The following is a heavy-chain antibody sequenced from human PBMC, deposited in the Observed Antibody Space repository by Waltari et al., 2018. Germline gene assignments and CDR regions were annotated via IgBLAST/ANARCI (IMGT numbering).Heavy chain of an antibody. D-gene: IGHD6-19*01. CDR3: ARGVGVWYNYYFDF. CDR2: TPYAGSNE. V-gene: IGHV3-30-3*01. J-gene: IGHJ4*02. CDR1: GFTFSDYG. Sequence: QVQLVESGGGVVQPGRSLRLSCAASGFTFSDYGLHWVRQAPGKGPEWVAVTPYAGSNEDYADSVKGRFTISRDNSKNTLYLQMNSLRPEDTALYYCARGVGVWYNYYFDFWGQGTLVTVSS.